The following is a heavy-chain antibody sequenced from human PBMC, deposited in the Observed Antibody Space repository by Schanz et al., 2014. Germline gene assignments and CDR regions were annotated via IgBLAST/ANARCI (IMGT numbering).Heavy chain of an antibody. CDR1: RFTFSSYS. D-gene: IGHD4-17*01. J-gene: IGHJ3*02. CDR2: VCYDGSKK. CDR3: VKDMHKDYGGKPQAFDI. Sequence: VQLVESGGGLVKPGGSLRLSCAASRFTFSSYSFNWIRQAPGKGLEWVAVVCYDGSKKYYADSVKGRFTTSRDNSKNTMYLQMNSLRAEDTAVYYCVKDMHKDYGGKPQAFDIWGQGTMVTVSS. V-gene: IGHV3-33*06.